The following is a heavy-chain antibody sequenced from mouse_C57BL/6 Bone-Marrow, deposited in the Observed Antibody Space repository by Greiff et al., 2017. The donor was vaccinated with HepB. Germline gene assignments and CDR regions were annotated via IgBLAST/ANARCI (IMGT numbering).Heavy chain of an antibody. CDR2: IVPSDSYT. D-gene: IGHD1-1*01. CDR3: ARLGYYYGKNCFDY. CDR1: GYTFTSYW. Sequence: VQLQQPGAELVRPGTSVKLSCKASGYTFTSYWMHWVKQRPGHGLEWIGVIVPSDSYTNYNQKFKGKATLTVDTSCSTAYMHLSSLTSEDSAIYYCARLGYYYGKNCFDYWGQGTTLTVSS. V-gene: IGHV1-59*01. J-gene: IGHJ2*01.